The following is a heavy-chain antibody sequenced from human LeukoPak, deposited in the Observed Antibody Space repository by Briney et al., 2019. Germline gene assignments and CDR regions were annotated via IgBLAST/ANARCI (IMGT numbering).Heavy chain of an antibody. CDR1: GFTFSDYY. Sequence: NPGGSLRLSCAASGFTFSDYYMTWIRQAPGKGLEWVSHISRSSGTIYYADSVQGRFTVSRDNGKKSLYPQMSYLRAEDTAVYYCVREAKMTNILWGQGTLVTVSS. D-gene: IGHD2-21*01. V-gene: IGHV3-11*01. CDR3: VREAKMTNIL. J-gene: IGHJ4*02. CDR2: ISRSSGTI.